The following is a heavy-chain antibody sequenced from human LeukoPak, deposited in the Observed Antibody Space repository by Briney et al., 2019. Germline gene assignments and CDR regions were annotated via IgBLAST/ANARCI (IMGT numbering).Heavy chain of an antibody. CDR3: AREGDYYGSGSYELVYYYYGMDV. D-gene: IGHD3-10*01. J-gene: IGHJ6*02. CDR2: ISAYNGNT. Sequence: ASVKVSCKASGYTFTSYGISWVRQAPGQGLEWMGWISAYNGNTNYAQKLQGRVTMTTDTSTSTAYMELRSLRSDDTAVYYCAREGDYYGSGSYELVYYYYGMDVWGQGTTVSVSS. CDR1: GYTFTSYG. V-gene: IGHV1-18*01.